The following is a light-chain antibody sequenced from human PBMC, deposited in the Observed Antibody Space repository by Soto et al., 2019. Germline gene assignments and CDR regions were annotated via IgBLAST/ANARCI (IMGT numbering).Light chain of an antibody. V-gene: IGKV3-15*01. J-gene: IGKJ1*01. CDR3: QKYDNWPQT. CDR1: QSVSSD. Sequence: EIVVTQSPATLSVSPGERATLSCRASQSVSSDLAWYQHKPGQAPRIIIYGESTRATGIPARFSGRGSGTELNLTISRLQSVDFAVYYCQKYDNWPQTCGQGTKVDIK. CDR2: GES.